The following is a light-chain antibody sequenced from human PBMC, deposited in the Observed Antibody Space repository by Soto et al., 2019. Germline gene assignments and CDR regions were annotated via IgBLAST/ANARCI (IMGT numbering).Light chain of an antibody. CDR1: QGIKNA. Sequence: ERVLTQSPPTLSVSPGESATLSCRASQGIKNALAWYQQKPGQSPRLLIFDASTRATGVPARFSGRASGTEFTLNITSLQSEDFAVYYCQQYDNWPWTFGQGAKVEVK. V-gene: IGKV3-15*01. CDR2: DAS. J-gene: IGKJ1*01. CDR3: QQYDNWPWT.